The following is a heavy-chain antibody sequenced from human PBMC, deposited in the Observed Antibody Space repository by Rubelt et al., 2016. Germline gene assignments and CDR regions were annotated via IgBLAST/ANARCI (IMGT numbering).Heavy chain of an antibody. CDR3: ARGRRGSSSWLGRDYYGMDV. D-gene: IGHD6-13*01. CDR2: INHSGSS. Sequence: QVQLQQWGAGLLKPSETLSLTCAVYGGSFSGYYWSWIRQPPGKGLEWIGEINHSGSSNYHPSLKSRVTISVDTSKNQFSLKLSSVTAADTAVYYWARGRRGSSSWLGRDYYGMDVWGQGTTVTVSS. J-gene: IGHJ6*02. CDR1: GGSFSGYY. V-gene: IGHV4-34*01.